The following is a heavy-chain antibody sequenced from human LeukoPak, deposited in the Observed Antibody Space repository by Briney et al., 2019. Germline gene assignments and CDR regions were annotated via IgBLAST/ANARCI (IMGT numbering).Heavy chain of an antibody. CDR2: MNPNSGNT. CDR3: ARGVEMATSHYYYYMDV. V-gene: IGHV1-8*03. J-gene: IGHJ6*03. Sequence: GASVKVSCKASGYTFTSYDINWVRQATGQGLEWMGWMNPNSGNTGYAQKFQGRVTITRNTSISTAYMELSSLRSEDTAVYYCARGVEMATSHYYYYMDVWGKGTTVTVSS. CDR1: GYTFTSYD. D-gene: IGHD5-24*01.